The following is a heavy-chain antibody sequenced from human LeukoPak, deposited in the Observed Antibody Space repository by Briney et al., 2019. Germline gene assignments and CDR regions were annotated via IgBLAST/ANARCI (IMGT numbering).Heavy chain of an antibody. CDR1: GGSFSGYY. D-gene: IGHD6-19*01. CDR2: INHSGST. CDR3: ARDSSGGHPHY. V-gene: IGHV4-34*01. J-gene: IGHJ4*02. Sequence: PSETLSLTCAVYGGSFSGYYWSWIRQPPGKGLEWIGEINHSGSTNYNPSLKSRVTISVDTSKNQFSLKLSSVTAADTVVYYCARDSSGGHPHYWGQGTLVTVSS.